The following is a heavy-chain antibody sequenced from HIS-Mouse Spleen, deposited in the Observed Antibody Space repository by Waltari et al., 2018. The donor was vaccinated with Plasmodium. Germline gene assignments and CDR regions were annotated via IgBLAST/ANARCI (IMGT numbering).Heavy chain of an antibody. CDR3: ARDRITGTSYFDY. V-gene: IGHV4-39*07. CDR1: GGSISSHSYY. Sequence: QLQLQESGPGLVKPSETLSLTCTVSGGSISSHSYYWGWLPQPPGKGLEWIGSIYYSGSTYYNPSLKSRVTISVDTSKNQFSLKLSSVTAADTAVYYCARDRITGTSYFDYWGQGTLVTVSS. J-gene: IGHJ4*02. D-gene: IGHD1-7*01. CDR2: IYYSGST.